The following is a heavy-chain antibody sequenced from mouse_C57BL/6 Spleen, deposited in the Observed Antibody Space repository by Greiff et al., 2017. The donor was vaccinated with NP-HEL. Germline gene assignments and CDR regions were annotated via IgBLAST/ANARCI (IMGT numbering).Heavy chain of an antibody. CDR2: LNPSNGAT. CDR3: ANYGSSPYAMDY. Sequence: QVQLQQPGTELVKPGASVTLSCKASGYTLPSYWMHWVKQRPGQGLEWIGNLNPSNGATNYNEKFKSKGTLTVDKPTSTAYMKLSSLKSDDSAVYYCANYGSSPYAMDYWGQGTSVTVSS. V-gene: IGHV1-53*01. J-gene: IGHJ4*01. CDR1: GYTLPSYW. D-gene: IGHD1-1*01.